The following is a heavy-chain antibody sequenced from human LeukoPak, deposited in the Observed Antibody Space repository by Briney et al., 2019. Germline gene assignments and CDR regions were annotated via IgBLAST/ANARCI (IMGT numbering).Heavy chain of an antibody. CDR3: ARVGGGSGYYIDY. Sequence: LSCVVSGFTFSSHWMSWVRQPPGKGLEWIGEINHSGSTNYNPSLKSRVTISVDTSKNQFSLKLSSVTAADTAVYYCARVGGGSGYYIDYWGQGTLVTVSS. D-gene: IGHD3-22*01. CDR2: INHSGST. J-gene: IGHJ4*02. CDR1: GFTFSSHW. V-gene: IGHV4-34*01.